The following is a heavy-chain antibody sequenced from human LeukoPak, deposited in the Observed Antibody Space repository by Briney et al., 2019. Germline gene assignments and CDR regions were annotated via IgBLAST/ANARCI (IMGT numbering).Heavy chain of an antibody. D-gene: IGHD3-9*01. V-gene: IGHV3-15*01. CDR3: TTSPLPVLRYFDWPPPLYGMDV. CDR1: GFTFSNAW. Sequence: PGGSLRLSCAASGFTFSNAWMSWVRQAPGKGLEWVGRIKSKTDGGTTDYAAPVKGRFTISRDDSKNTLYLQMNSLKTEDTAVYYCTTSPLPVLRYFDWPPPLYGMDVWGQGTTVTVSS. J-gene: IGHJ6*02. CDR2: IKSKTDGGTT.